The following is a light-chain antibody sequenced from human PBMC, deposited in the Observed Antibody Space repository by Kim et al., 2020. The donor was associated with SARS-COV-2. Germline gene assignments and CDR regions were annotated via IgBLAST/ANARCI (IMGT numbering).Light chain of an antibody. V-gene: IGKV1-5*03. CDR3: QHYDAYPLT. J-gene: IGKJ4*01. CDR1: QSIRIY. CDR2: RAS. Sequence: DIQMTQSPSTLSTSVGDRVTITCRASQSIRIYLAWYQQKPGKAPKLLIYRASRLETGVPSRFSGSGSGTEFTLTISSLQPDDSAIYYCQHYDAYPLTFGGRTKMDIK.